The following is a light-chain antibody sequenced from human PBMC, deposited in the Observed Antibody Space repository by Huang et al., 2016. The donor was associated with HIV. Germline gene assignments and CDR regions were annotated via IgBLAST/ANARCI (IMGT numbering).Light chain of an antibody. J-gene: IGKJ4*01. CDR1: LSVSTN. CDR3: QQYDNWPLT. Sequence: ERVMTQSPATVSLSPGERATLSCRASLSVSTNLAWYQQTPGQAPRLLIYGASTRATGIPARFSGGGSGAEFTRTISSLQSEDFAVYYCQQYDNWPLTFGGGTKVQIK. CDR2: GAS. V-gene: IGKV3-15*01.